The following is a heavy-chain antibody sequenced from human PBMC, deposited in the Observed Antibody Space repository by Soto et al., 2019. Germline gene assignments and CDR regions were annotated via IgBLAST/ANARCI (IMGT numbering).Heavy chain of an antibody. J-gene: IGHJ4*02. CDR1: GFTFNNAW. CDR2: IKSRADGETT. CDR3: TTVLVQQLVVFDY. Sequence: EVQLVEFGGGLVKPGGSLRLSCAASGFTFNNAWLSWVRQAPGKGLEWVGRIKSRADGETTDYAAPVKGRFTISRDDSKNMLYLQMNSLKTEDTAVYYCTTVLVQQLVVFDYWGQGTLLTVSS. V-gene: IGHV3-15*01. D-gene: IGHD6-13*01.